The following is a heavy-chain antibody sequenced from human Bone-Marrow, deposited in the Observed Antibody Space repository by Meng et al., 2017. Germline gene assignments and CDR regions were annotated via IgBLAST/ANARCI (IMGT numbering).Heavy chain of an antibody. CDR3: ARDLVGCSGGSCYNYYGMDV. CDR2: ISSSSSYI. V-gene: IGHV3-21*01. Sequence: GGSLRLSCAASGFTFSDYYMNWVRQAPGKGLEWVSSISSSSSYIYYADSVKGRFTISRDNAKNSLYLQMNSLRAEDTAVYYCARDLVGCSGGSCYNYYGMDVWGQGTTVTVSS. CDR1: GFTFSDYY. J-gene: IGHJ6*02. D-gene: IGHD2-15*01.